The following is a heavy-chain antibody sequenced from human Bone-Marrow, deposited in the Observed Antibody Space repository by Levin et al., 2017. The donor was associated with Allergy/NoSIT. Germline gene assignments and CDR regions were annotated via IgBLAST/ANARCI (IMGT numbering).Heavy chain of an antibody. CDR1: GYTFTSSG. J-gene: IGHJ5*02. CDR2: ISAYNGHT. Sequence: ASVKVSCQAFGYTFTSSGFSWVRQAPGQGLEWMGWISAYNGHTNYAQKFQDRVTLTTHTSTFTANMALRNLKSDDTAVYYCARDAPTIYSTSFMAGPWGQGTLVTVSS. D-gene: IGHD6-6*01. V-gene: IGHV1-18*01. CDR3: ARDAPTIYSTSFMAGP.